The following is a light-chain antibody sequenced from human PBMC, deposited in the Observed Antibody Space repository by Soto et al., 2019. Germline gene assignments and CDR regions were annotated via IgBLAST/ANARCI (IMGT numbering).Light chain of an antibody. J-gene: IGLJ3*02. CDR3: SSYVNGNNRL. CDR1: SSDIGGYNY. V-gene: IGLV2-8*01. CDR2: EVS. Sequence: QSVLTQPPSASGSPGQSVTISCTGTSSDIGGYNYVSWYQQYPGKAPKLMIYEVSKRPSGVPDRFSGSKSGDTASLTVSGLQAEDEADYYCSSYVNGNNRLFGGGTKLTVL.